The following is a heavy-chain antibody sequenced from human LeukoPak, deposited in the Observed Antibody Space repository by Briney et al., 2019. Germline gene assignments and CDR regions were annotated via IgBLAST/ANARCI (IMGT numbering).Heavy chain of an antibody. CDR1: GGPISSGTYY. CDR2: IYYSGNT. CDR3: ASALFVPNSYYFGMDV. D-gene: IGHD2-8*01. V-gene: IGHV4-30-4*01. Sequence: ASETLSLTCTVSGGPISSGTYYWSWIRQPPGKGLEWIAYIYYSGNTYSNPSLKSRLTVSVDTSKNQFSLNLNSVTAADTAVYYCASALFVPNSYYFGMDVWGKGATVTVSS. J-gene: IGHJ6*04.